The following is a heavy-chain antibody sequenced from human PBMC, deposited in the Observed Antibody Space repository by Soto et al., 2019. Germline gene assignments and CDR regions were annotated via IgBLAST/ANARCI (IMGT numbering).Heavy chain of an antibody. V-gene: IGHV4-59*01. CDR3: ARGAPVVNDY. D-gene: IGHD3-22*01. Sequence: SETLSLTCTVSGGSISSYYWSWIRLPPGKGLEWIGYIYYSGSTNYNPSLKSRVTISVDTSKNQFSLKLSSVTAADTAVYYCARGAPVVNDYWGQGTLVTVSS. CDR2: IYYSGST. CDR1: GGSISSYY. J-gene: IGHJ4*02.